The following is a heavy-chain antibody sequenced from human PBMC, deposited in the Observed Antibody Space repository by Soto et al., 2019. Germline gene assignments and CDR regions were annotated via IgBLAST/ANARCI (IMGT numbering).Heavy chain of an antibody. J-gene: IGHJ5*02. CDR2: IYHSGST. CDR3: AREYQFKWFDP. D-gene: IGHD2-2*01. CDR1: GGSISSGGYS. Sequence: KPWETLSLTCAVSGGSISSGGYSWSWIRQPPGKGLEWIGYIYHSGSTYYNPSLKSRVTISVNRSKNQFSLKLSSVTAADTAVYYCAREYQFKWFDPWGQGTLVTVSS. V-gene: IGHV4-30-2*01.